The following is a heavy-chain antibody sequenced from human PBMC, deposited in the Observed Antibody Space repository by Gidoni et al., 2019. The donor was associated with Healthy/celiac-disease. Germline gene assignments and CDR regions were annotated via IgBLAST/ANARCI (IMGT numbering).Heavy chain of an antibody. CDR2: IDPSDSYT. D-gene: IGHD1-26*01. Sequence: EVQLVQSGAEVKKPGESLRISCKGSGYSFTSYWISWVRKRPGKGLEWMGRIDPSDSYTNYSPSFQGHVTISADKSISTAYLQWSSLKASDTAMYYCASALVGATTSGYFQHWGQGTLVTVSS. CDR1: GYSFTSYW. V-gene: IGHV5-10-1*01. CDR3: ASALVGATTSGYFQH. J-gene: IGHJ1*01.